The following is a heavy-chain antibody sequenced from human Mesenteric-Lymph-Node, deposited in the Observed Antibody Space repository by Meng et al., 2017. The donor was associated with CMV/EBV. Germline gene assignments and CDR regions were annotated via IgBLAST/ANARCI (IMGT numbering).Heavy chain of an antibody. J-gene: IGHJ4*02. CDR3: AKGADFGVTTPDY. CDR1: GFTFSSYW. V-gene: IGHV3-23*01. CDR2: IRGNGASA. Sequence: GESLKISCAASGFTFSSYWMSWVRQAPGKGLEWVSRIRGNGASAAYADSVRDRFAIFRDNSQNTLYLQMNSLRAEDTAVYYCAKGADFGVTTPDYWGQGTLVTVSS. D-gene: IGHD3-3*01.